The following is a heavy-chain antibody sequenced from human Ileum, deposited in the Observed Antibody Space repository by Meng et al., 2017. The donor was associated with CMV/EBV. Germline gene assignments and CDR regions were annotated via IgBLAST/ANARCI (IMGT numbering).Heavy chain of an antibody. CDR3: ARGHTVTTGDY. J-gene: IGHJ4*02. Sequence: SAQVFCKASAGTFSSYAISWLRQAPGQGLEWMGGIIPIFGTANYAQKFQGRVTITTDESTSTAYMELSSLRSEDTAVYYCARGHTVTTGDYWGQGTLVTVSS. V-gene: IGHV1-69*05. CDR2: IIPIFGTA. CDR1: AGTFSSYA. D-gene: IGHD4-11*01.